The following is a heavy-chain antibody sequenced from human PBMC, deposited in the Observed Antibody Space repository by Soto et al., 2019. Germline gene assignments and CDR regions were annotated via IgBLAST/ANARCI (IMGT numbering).Heavy chain of an antibody. V-gene: IGHV4-34*01. CDR3: AREYSSSSCFDY. J-gene: IGHJ4*02. Sequence: QVQLQLWGAGLLKPSETLSLTCAVYGGSFSGYYWSWIRQPPGKGLEWIGEINHSGSTNYNPSLSSRVTISVDTSKYQFSLKLSSVTAADTSVYCCAREYSSSSCFDYWGQGTLVTVSS. CDR2: INHSGST. D-gene: IGHD6-6*01. CDR1: GGSFSGYY.